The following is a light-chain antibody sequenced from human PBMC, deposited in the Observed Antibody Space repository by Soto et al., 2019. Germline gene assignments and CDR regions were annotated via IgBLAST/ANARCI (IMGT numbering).Light chain of an antibody. Sequence: DVQITQSPSTLSASVGDRVTITCRASQSINNLLAWYQQKPGKAPKFLIYDVSTLESGVPSRFSGSGSGTEFTLTISSLQSEDFAVYFCQQYKIWPTFAQGTKVDIK. CDR1: QSINNL. CDR2: DVS. V-gene: IGKV1-5*01. CDR3: QQYKIWPT. J-gene: IGKJ1*01.